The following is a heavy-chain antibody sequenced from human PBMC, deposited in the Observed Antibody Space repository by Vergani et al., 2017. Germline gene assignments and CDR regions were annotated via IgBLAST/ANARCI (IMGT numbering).Heavy chain of an antibody. D-gene: IGHD6-19*01. CDR3: ARGGYSSGWSYFQH. CDR1: GGTFRSYA. CDR2: IIPIFGTA. V-gene: IGHV1-69*01. J-gene: IGHJ1*01. Sequence: VQLVQSGAEVKKPGSSVKVSCKASGGTFRSYAISGVRQATGQGLEWMGGIIPIFGTANYAQKFQGRVTITADESTSTAYMELSSLRSEDTSVYYCARGGYSSGWSYFQHWGQGTLVTVSS.